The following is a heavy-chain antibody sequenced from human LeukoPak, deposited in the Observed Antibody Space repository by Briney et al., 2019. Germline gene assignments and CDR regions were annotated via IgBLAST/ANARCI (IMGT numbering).Heavy chain of an antibody. CDR2: INSNRGGT. J-gene: IGHJ4*02. V-gene: IGHV1-2*02. Sequence: SVNVSRKGCGCTFICYYSHWVRQAPGQGLDGMGLINSNRGGTNYAQKLQGGVIMTSDTYFSTADMELSRLRSDDTAVYYCASPISPAVFDYWGQGPLVTVSS. CDR1: GCTFICYY. CDR3: ASPISPAVFDY. D-gene: IGHD6-19*01.